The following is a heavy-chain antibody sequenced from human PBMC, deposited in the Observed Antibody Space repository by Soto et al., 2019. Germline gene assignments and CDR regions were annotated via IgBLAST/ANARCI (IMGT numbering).Heavy chain of an antibody. Sequence: EVQLVESGGGLVQPGGSLRLSCAASGFTFSDHYMDWVRQAPGKGLEWVGRTRDKPNSYTTEYAASVKGRFTISRDDSEHSVYLQMNSLKTEDTAVYYCTSAAVSKTGLDVWGQGTTVTVSS. CDR3: TSAAVSKTGLDV. CDR2: TRDKPNSYTT. J-gene: IGHJ6*02. V-gene: IGHV3-72*01. D-gene: IGHD4-4*01. CDR1: GFTFSDHY.